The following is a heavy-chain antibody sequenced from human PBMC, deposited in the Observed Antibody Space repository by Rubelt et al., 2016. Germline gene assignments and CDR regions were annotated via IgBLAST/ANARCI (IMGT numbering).Heavy chain of an antibody. CDR1: GVSIRSRYY. D-gene: IGHD6-25*01. CDR2: IYYSGST. Sequence: QLQLQESGPELLKPSETLSLICSVSGVSIRSRYYWGWLRQSPGKGLEWIGSIYYSGSTYYHPSLKSRVTISVDTSENQFSLKLNSVTAADTAVYYCARDSDIKWFYAWGQGTLVTVSS. J-gene: IGHJ5*02. CDR3: ARDSDIKWFYA. V-gene: IGHV4-39*07.